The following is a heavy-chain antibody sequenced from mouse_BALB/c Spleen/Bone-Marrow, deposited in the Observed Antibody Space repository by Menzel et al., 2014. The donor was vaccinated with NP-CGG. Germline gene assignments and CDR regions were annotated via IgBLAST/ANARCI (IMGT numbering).Heavy chain of an antibody. CDR1: GFNIKDTY. CDR3: AVYDYEGFAY. D-gene: IGHD2-4*01. CDR2: IDPANGNT. J-gene: IGHJ3*01. Sequence: VQLQQSGAELVKPGASVKLSCTASGFNIKDTYMHWVKQRPEQGLEWIGRIDPANGNTKYDPKFQGKATITAATSSNTAYLQLSSLTSEDTAVYYWAVYDYEGFAYWGQGTLVTVSA. V-gene: IGHV14-3*02.